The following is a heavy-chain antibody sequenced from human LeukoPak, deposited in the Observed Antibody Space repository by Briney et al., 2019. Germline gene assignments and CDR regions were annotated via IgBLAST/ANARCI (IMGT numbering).Heavy chain of an antibody. D-gene: IGHD2-15*01. CDR3: ARVAGPIDY. V-gene: IGHV1-8*01. J-gene: IGHJ4*02. Sequence: GASVKVSCKASGYTLTSYDINWVRQATGQGLEWMGWMNPNSGNTGYAHKFQGRVTMTRNTAISTAYMELTSLRSDDTAVYYCARVAGPIDYWGQGTLVTVSS. CDR1: GYTLTSYD. CDR2: MNPNSGNT.